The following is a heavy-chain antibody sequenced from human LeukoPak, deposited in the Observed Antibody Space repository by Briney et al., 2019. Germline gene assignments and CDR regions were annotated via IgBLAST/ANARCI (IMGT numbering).Heavy chain of an antibody. CDR3: ASEVVTSIEYFQH. D-gene: IGHD2-21*02. CDR1: GGSFSGYY. Sequence: SETLSLTCAVYGGSFSGYYWSWIRQPPGKGLEWIGEINHSGSTNYNPSLKSRVTISVDTSKNQFSLKLRSVTAADTAVYYCASEVVTSIEYFQHWGQGTLVTVSS. J-gene: IGHJ1*01. V-gene: IGHV4-34*01. CDR2: INHSGST.